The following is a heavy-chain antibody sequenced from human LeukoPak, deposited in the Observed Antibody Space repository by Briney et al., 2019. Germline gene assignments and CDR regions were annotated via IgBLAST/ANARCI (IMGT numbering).Heavy chain of an antibody. CDR3: AKVLLFYSDTTSY. J-gene: IGHJ4*02. CDR2: IQEDGKKE. CDR1: GFTFTKFW. D-gene: IGHD3-22*01. V-gene: IGHV3-7*01. Sequence: QTGGSLRLSCEASGFTFTKFWMSWVRQAPGKGLEWVANIQEDGKKENYVDSVRGRFTISRDNAKNSIYLQMNSLRVEDTAVYYCAKVLLFYSDTTSYWGQGTLVTVSS.